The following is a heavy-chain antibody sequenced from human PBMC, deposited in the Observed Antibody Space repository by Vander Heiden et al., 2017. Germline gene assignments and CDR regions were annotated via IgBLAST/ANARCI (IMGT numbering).Heavy chain of an antibody. D-gene: IGHD4-17*01. J-gene: IGHJ4*02. CDR1: GGSISGSNHY. CDR3: ASGYGAIDD. CDR2: FFHRGIS. V-gene: IGHV4-39*01. Sequence: QLLLQESGPRMVKPSETLSLTCTVSGGSISGSNHYWGWIRQAPGERQECIGNFFHRGISYYNSSLNSRVTISVDTSKNQFSLMLTSVTAADTAFYYCASGYGAIDDWGQGQLVTVSS.